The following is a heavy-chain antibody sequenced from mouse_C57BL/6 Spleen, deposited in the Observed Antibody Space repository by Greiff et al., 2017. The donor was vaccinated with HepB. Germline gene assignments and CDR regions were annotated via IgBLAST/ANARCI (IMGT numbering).Heavy chain of an antibody. J-gene: IGHJ4*01. D-gene: IGHD1-1*01. V-gene: IGHV1-61*01. CDR3: ARITTVVARAMDY. Sequence: QVQLQQPGAELVRPGSSVKLSCKASGYTFTSYWMAWVKQRPGQGLEWIGNIYPSDSDTHYNQKFKDKATFTVDTSSSTAYMQLSSLTSEDSAVYYCARITTVVARAMDYWGQGTSVTVSS. CDR1: GYTFTSYW. CDR2: IYPSDSDT.